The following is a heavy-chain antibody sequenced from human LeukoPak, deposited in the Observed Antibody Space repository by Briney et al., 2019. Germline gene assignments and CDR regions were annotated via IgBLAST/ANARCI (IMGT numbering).Heavy chain of an antibody. J-gene: IGHJ4*02. CDR3: AKVLGYSSGWSHFDY. Sequence: GSLRLSCAASGFTFNSYGMHWVRQAPGKGLEFVAYIRYDGGDKYYADSVRGRFTISRDNSKNTLYLQMNSLRAEDTAIYYCAKVLGYSSGWSHFDYWGQGTLVTVSP. CDR1: GFTFNSYG. V-gene: IGHV3-30*02. CDR2: IRYDGGDK. D-gene: IGHD6-19*01.